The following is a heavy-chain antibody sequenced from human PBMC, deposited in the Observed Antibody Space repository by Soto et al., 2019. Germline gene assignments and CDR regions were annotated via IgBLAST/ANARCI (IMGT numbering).Heavy chain of an antibody. J-gene: IGHJ6*02. D-gene: IGHD3-10*01. Sequence: PSETLALTCADYGGSFSGYYWSWIRQPPGKGLEWIGEINHSGSTNYDPSLKSRVTISVDTSKNQFSLKLSSVTAADTAVYYCARGPIYYGSGSYDPVSYGMDVWGQGTTVTVSS. CDR1: GGSFSGYY. V-gene: IGHV4-34*01. CDR2: INHSGST. CDR3: ARGPIYYGSGSYDPVSYGMDV.